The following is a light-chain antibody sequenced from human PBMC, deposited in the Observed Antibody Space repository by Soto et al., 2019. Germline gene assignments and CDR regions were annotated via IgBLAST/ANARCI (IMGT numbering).Light chain of an antibody. Sequence: EIVLTQSPDTLSLSPGERATLSCRASQDVTSTYLAWYQQKPGQAPRLLIYGASGRAAGIAERFSGSGSGTQFTLTISRLEPEDFGMYYRQYYDTSRTFAQGTRVEI. V-gene: IGKV3-20*01. CDR3: QYYDTSRT. CDR1: QDVTSTY. J-gene: IGKJ1*01. CDR2: GAS.